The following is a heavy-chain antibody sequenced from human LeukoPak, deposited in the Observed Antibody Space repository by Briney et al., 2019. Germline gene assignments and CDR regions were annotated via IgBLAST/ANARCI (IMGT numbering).Heavy chain of an antibody. CDR2: FDPEDGET. V-gene: IGHV1-24*01. CDR1: GYTLTELS. J-gene: IGHJ3*02. D-gene: IGHD3-10*01. Sequence: ASVKVSCKVSGYTLTELSMHWVRQALGKGLEWMGGFDPEDGETIYAQKFQGRVTMTEDTSTDTAYMELSSLRSEDTAVYYCATGRYYGSGSYPDAFDIWGQGTMVTVSS. CDR3: ATGRYYGSGSYPDAFDI.